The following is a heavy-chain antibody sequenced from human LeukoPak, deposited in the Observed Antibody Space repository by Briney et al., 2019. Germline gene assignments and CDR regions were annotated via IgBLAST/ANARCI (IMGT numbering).Heavy chain of an antibody. D-gene: IGHD6-13*01. CDR3: VDSSSWSRFDY. CDR1: GGSISSSSYY. V-gene: IGHV4-39*01. J-gene: IGHJ4*02. Sequence: SDTLSLTCTVSGGSISSSSYYWGWIRQPPGKGLEWIGSIYYSGSTYYNPSLKSRVTISVDTSKNQFSLKLSSVTAADTAVYYCVDSSSWSRFDYWGQGTLVTVSS. CDR2: IYYSGST.